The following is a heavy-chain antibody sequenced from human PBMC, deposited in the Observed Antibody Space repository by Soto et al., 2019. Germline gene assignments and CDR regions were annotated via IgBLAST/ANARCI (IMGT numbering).Heavy chain of an antibody. CDR3: TTDSYINMPIVRFDY. V-gene: IGHV1-69*04. CDR2: IIPILGIA. D-gene: IGHD2-2*01. J-gene: IGHJ4*01. Sequence: SVKVSCKASGGTFSSYTISWVRQAPGQGLEWMGRIIPILGIANYAQKFQGRVTITADKSTSTAYMEMSSLRTEDTAIYYCTTDSYINMPIVRFDYWGHGTLVTVSS. CDR1: GGTFSSYT.